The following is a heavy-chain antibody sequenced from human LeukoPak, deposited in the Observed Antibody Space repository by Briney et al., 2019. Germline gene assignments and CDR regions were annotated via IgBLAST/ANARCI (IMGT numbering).Heavy chain of an antibody. V-gene: IGHV1-69*06. CDR1: GGTFTSYA. CDR2: IIPIFGTA. CDR3: ASLPRPKMATMSY. J-gene: IGHJ4*02. D-gene: IGHD5-24*01. Sequence: GASVKLSFTASGGTFTSYAISWGRQAPGQGLEWMGGIIPIFGTANYAQKFQGRVTITADKSTSTAYMELSSIRSEDTAVYYCASLPRPKMATMSYWGQGTLVTVSS.